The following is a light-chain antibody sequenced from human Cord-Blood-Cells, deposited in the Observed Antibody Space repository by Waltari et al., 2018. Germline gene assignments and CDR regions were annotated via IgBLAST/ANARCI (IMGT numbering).Light chain of an antibody. J-gene: IGKJ4*01. CDR2: AAS. V-gene: IGKV1-39*01. Sequence: IWMTQSPSLLSASVGDRVTITCRASQSISSYLNWYQQKPGKAPKLLIYAASSLQSGVPSRFSGSGSGTDFTLTISSLQPEDFATYYCQQSYSTPLTFGGGTKVEIK. CDR3: QQSYSTPLT. CDR1: QSISSY.